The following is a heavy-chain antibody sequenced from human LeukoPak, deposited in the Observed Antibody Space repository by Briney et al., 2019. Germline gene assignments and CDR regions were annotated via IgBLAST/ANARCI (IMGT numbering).Heavy chain of an antibody. Sequence: SETLSLTCTVSGGSISSSTYYWGWIRQPPGKGLEWIGSIYYSGSTYYSHSGSTYYNPSLKSRVTISADTSKNQFSLKLSSVTAADTAVFYCARGPPLKMVGSTYFDYWGQGTLVTVSS. V-gene: IGHV4-39*01. CDR3: ARGPPLKMVGSTYFDY. CDR1: GGSISSSTYY. CDR2: IYYSGSTYYSHSGST. J-gene: IGHJ4*02. D-gene: IGHD1-26*01.